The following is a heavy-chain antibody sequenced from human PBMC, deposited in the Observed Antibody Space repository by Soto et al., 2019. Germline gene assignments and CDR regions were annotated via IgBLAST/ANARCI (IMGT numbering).Heavy chain of an antibody. V-gene: IGHV3-23*01. Sequence: EVQLLESGGGMVEPRGSLKLSCAASGFSFGTYVMNWVRQAPGKGLEWVSGISGSGGRVYYADSAKGPFTISRDNSRNTLYPQMNSLRAEDTAIYYCAMTRLYDTGTNDYHRDALDIWGQGTQVTVSS. CDR3: AMTRLYDTGTNDYHRDALDI. D-gene: IGHD3-22*01. CDR1: GFSFGTYV. CDR2: ISGSGGRV. J-gene: IGHJ3*02.